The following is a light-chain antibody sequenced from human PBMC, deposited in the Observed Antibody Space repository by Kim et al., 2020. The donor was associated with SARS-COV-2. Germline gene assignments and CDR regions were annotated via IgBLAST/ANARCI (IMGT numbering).Light chain of an antibody. V-gene: IGLV6-57*03. J-gene: IGLJ3*02. CDR3: QSYDSSNLWV. CDR1: SGSIASNN. Sequence: KTVANSCTRSSGSIASNNVQWYQQRPGSAPTTVIYEDNQRPSGVPDRFSGSIDSSSNSASLTISGLKTEDEADYYCQSYDSSNLWVFGGGTQLTVL. CDR2: EDN.